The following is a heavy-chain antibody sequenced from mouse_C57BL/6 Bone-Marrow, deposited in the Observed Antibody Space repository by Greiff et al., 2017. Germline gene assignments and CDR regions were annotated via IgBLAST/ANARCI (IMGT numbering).Heavy chain of an antibody. CDR3: TTIRVTTVVADY. CDR1: GFNIKDDY. D-gene: IGHD1-1*01. J-gene: IGHJ2*01. V-gene: IGHV14-4*01. Sequence: VQLQQSGAELVRPGASVKLSCTASGFNIKDDYMHWVKQRPEQGLEWIGWIDPENGDTEYASKFQGKATITADTSSNTAYLQRSSLTSEDTAVYYCTTIRVTTVVADYWGQGTTLTVSS. CDR2: IDPENGDT.